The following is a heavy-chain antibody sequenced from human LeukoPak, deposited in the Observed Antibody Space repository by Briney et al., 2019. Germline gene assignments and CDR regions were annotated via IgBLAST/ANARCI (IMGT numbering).Heavy chain of an antibody. CDR1: SGSISRNSYY. J-gene: IGHJ6*03. CDR2: IYYSGNT. Sequence: PSETLSLTCTVSSGSISRNSYYWDWIRQAPGKGLEWIGSIYYSGNTYHNPSLKSRGTISVDTAKNQFSLKLSSVTAADTAVYYCATHVTAIGSDYYYMDVWGKGTTVTVSS. D-gene: IGHD3-10*01. CDR3: ATHVTAIGSDYYYMDV. V-gene: IGHV4-39*01.